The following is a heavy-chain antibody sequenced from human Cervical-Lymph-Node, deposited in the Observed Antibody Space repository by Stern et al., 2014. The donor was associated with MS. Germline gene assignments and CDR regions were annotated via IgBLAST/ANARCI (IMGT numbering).Heavy chain of an antibody. CDR1: GYTFTAYC. D-gene: IGHD1-26*01. Sequence: VQLVESGAEVERPGASVKVSCKASGYTFTAYCMHWVRQAPGQGLEWMWWISPKTGSATYAQKFQDRVTMTRDTSINTGYMEVSSLRSDDTAVYYCARDRGSYSDYWGQGTLVAVSS. J-gene: IGHJ4*02. CDR3: ARDRGSYSDY. V-gene: IGHV1-2*02. CDR2: ISPKTGSA.